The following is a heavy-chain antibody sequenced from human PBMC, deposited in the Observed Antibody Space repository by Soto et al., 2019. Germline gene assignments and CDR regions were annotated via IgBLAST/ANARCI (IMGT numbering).Heavy chain of an antibody. CDR1: GGSINAFF. CDR2: IFYSGST. Sequence: QVQLEESGPGLVKPSETLSLTCTVSGGSINAFFWSWVRQPPGKGLESIGYIFYSGSTNYNPSLKSRVTISLDTSKTQFSLNLTSVTAADTVVYYCATQTGLYYYGLDVWGQGTMVAVSS. CDR3: ATQTGLYYYGLDV. J-gene: IGHJ6*02. V-gene: IGHV4-59*01.